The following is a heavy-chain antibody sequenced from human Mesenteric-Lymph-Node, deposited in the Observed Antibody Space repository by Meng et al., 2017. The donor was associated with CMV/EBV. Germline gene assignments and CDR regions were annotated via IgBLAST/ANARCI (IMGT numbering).Heavy chain of an antibody. J-gene: IGHJ4*02. V-gene: IGHV1-24*01. Sequence: ASVKVSCKASGYIFSTYGISWVRQAPGQGLEWMGGFDREGGETVYAQKFQGRVTMTEDTSTDTAYMEVSSLRSEDAAVYYCSAVWRGYYDNDYWGRGTLVTVSS. CDR3: SAVWRGYYDNDY. CDR1: GYIFSTYG. CDR2: FDREGGET. D-gene: IGHD2/OR15-2a*01.